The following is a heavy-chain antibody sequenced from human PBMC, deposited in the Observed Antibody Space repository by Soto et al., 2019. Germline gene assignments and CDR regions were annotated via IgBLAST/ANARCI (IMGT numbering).Heavy chain of an antibody. Sequence: ASVKVSCKASGYTFGKYGISWVRQAPGQGLEWVGWISGYHGDTGHAQKFQGRVNMPTDTSTSTAYMELGSLRSDDTAIYYCAKDCCDASFGLDVWGQGTLVTV. J-gene: IGHJ4*02. D-gene: IGHD2-2*01. CDR1: GYTFGKYG. CDR3: AKDCCDASFGLDV. V-gene: IGHV1-18*01. CDR2: ISGYHGDT.